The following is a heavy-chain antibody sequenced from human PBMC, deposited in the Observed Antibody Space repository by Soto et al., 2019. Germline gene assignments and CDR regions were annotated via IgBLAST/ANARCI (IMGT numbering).Heavy chain of an antibody. V-gene: IGHV1-18*03. CDR3: ARRARPDFYYMDV. D-gene: IGHD6-6*01. Sequence: GASVKVSCKVSGYTLTELSMHWVRQAPGKGLEWMGWISAYNGTTNYAQKLQGRVTMTTDTSTSTAYMELRSLRPEDMAVYYCARRARPDFYYMDVWGKGTTVTVSS. CDR1: GYTLTELS. CDR2: ISAYNGTT. J-gene: IGHJ6*03.